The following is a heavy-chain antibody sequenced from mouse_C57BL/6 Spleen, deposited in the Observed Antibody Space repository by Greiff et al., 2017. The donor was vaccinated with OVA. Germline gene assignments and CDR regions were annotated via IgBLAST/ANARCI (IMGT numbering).Heavy chain of an antibody. CDR2: ISDGGSYT. CDR1: GFTFSSYA. D-gene: IGHD1-1*01. J-gene: IGHJ2*01. CDR3: ARDREITAVVPFDY. Sequence: EVLLVESGGGLVKPGGSLKLSCAASGFTFSSYAMSWVRQTPEKRLEWVATISDGGSYTYYPDNLKGRFTISRDNAKNNLYLQMSQMKSEDTAMYYCARDREITAVVPFDYWGQGTTLTVSS. V-gene: IGHV5-4*01.